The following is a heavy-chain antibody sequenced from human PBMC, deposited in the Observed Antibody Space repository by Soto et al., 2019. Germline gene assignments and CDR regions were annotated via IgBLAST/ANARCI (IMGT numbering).Heavy chain of an antibody. CDR2: IDPSDSYT. Sequence: GESLKISCKGSGYSFTNYWISWVRQMPGRGLEWMGRIDPSDSYTIYSPSFQGHVTISADKSISTAYLQWSSLKASDTAMFYCARHRGGLINAVDIWGQGTMVTVSS. CDR1: GYSFTNYW. D-gene: IGHD3-10*01. J-gene: IGHJ3*02. V-gene: IGHV5-10-1*01. CDR3: ARHRGGLINAVDI.